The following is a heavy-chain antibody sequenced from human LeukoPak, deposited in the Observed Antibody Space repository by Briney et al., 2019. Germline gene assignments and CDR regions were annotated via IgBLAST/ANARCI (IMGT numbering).Heavy chain of an antibody. CDR3: ARGFYSSGWFDY. Sequence: AGGSLRLSCAASGFTFSSYWMHWVRQVPGKGLVWVSRISGDGSSTTCADSVKGRFTISRDNAKHTLYLQMNSRRAEDTAVFYCARGFYSSGWFDYWGQGTLVTVSS. J-gene: IGHJ4*02. CDR2: ISGDGSST. V-gene: IGHV3-74*01. CDR1: GFTFSSYW. D-gene: IGHD6-19*01.